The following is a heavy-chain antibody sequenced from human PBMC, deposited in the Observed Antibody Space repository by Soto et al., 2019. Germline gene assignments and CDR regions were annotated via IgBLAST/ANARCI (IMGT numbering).Heavy chain of an antibody. CDR1: GYSISSGSY. Sequence: SETLSLTCTVSGYSISSGSYWGWIRQPPGKGPEWIASIYHGGTTFYNPSLKSRVTVSVDKSNNQFSLKLRSVTAADTAMYYCARPDDGAVYFDYWGQGTLVTVSS. CDR3: ARPDDGAVYFDY. V-gene: IGHV4-38-2*02. D-gene: IGHD4-17*01. J-gene: IGHJ4*02. CDR2: IYHGGTT.